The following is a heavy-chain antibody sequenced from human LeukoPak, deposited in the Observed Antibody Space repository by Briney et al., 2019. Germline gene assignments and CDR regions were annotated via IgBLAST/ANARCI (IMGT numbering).Heavy chain of an antibody. CDR1: GFTFSTYW. J-gene: IGHJ4*02. Sequence: GGSLRLSCTTSGFTFSTYWMSWIRQAPGKGLEWVANIKQDGGQIYYVDSVKGRFTISRDNAKNSLFLQMNSLRAEDTAVYYCARDKLVGDSYFEYWGQGTLVTVSS. CDR3: ARDKLVGDSYFEY. V-gene: IGHV3-7*01. CDR2: IKQDGGQI. D-gene: IGHD1-26*01.